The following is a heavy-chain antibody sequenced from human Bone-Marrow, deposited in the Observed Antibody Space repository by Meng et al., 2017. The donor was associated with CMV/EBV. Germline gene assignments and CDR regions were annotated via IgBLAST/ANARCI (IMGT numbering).Heavy chain of an antibody. CDR2: IEFDVNT. V-gene: IGHV4-39*01. CDR1: GASISSF. Sequence: SLTGAVSGASISSFWTWFRQPPGKGLEWIGTIEFDVNTFYNPSLRSRVTMSVDTSKIQFSLKLRSVTAADTAVYYCTRRRKQGGFDPWGQGTLVTVSS. CDR3: TRRRKQGGFDP. J-gene: IGHJ5*02.